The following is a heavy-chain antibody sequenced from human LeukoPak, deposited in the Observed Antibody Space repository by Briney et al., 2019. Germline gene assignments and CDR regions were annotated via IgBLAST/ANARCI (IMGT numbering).Heavy chain of an antibody. CDR1: GFTFSSYG. V-gene: IGHV3-30*02. CDR2: IRYDGSNK. D-gene: IGHD5-18*01. Sequence: RGSLRLSCAASGFTFSSYGMHWVRQAPGKGLEWVAFIRYDGSNKYYADSVKGRFTISRDNSKNTLYLQMNSLRAEDTAVYYCAKDSDYGYVIDYWGQGTLVTVSS. J-gene: IGHJ4*02. CDR3: AKDSDYGYVIDY.